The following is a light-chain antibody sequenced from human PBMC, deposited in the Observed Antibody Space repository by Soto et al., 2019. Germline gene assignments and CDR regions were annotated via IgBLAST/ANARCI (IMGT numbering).Light chain of an antibody. CDR1: QSVSSSY. CDR3: QQYKNWPLIT. J-gene: IGKJ5*01. Sequence: EIVLTQSPGTLSLSPGERATLSCRASQSVSSSYLAWYQQKPGQAPRLLIYGASSRATGIPDRFSGSGSGTDFTLTISRLEPEDFAVYYCQQYKNWPLITFGQGTRLEIK. CDR2: GAS. V-gene: IGKV3-20*01.